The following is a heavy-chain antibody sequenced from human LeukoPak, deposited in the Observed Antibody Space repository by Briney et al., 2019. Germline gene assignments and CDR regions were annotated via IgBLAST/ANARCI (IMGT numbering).Heavy chain of an antibody. J-gene: IGHJ4*02. Sequence: GGSLRLSCAASGFTFSSYSMNWVRQAPGKGLEWVSYISSSSSTIYYAVSVKGRFTISRDNAKNSLYLQMNSLRAEDTAVYYCARESRDSSGYSQVDYWGQGTLVTVSS. CDR1: GFTFSSYS. CDR3: ARESRDSSGYSQVDY. CDR2: ISSSSSTI. D-gene: IGHD3-22*01. V-gene: IGHV3-48*01.